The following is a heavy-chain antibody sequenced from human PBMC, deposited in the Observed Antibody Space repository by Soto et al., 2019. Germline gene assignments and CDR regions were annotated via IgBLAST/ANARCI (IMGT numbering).Heavy chain of an antibody. CDR2: IYYSGST. D-gene: IGHD2-2*02. CDR3: ARDGVGGVPAAIGY. V-gene: IGHV4-31*03. J-gene: IGHJ4*02. Sequence: SETLALTCTVSGGSISSGGYYWSWIRQHPGKGLEWIGYIYYSGSTYYNPSLKSRVTISVDTSKNQFSLKLSSVTAADTAVYYCARDGVGGVPAAIGYWGQGTLVTVPQ. CDR1: GGSISSGGYY.